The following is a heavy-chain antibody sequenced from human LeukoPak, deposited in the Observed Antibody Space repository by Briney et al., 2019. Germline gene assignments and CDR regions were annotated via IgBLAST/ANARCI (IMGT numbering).Heavy chain of an antibody. J-gene: IGHJ4*02. Sequence: GGSLRLSCAASGFTFSSYAMSWVRQAPGKGLEWVSDISGSGGSTYYADSVKGRFTISRDNSKNTLYLQMNSLRAEDTAVYYCAKPTYYDFWSGYSPFYFDYWGQGTLVTVSS. CDR2: ISGSGGST. CDR1: GFTFSSYA. D-gene: IGHD3-3*01. V-gene: IGHV3-23*01. CDR3: AKPTYYDFWSGYSPFYFDY.